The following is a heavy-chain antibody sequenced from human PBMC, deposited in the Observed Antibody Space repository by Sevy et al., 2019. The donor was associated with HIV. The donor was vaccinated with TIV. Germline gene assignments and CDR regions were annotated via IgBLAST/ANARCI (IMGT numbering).Heavy chain of an antibody. J-gene: IGHJ3*02. CDR2: EAGSGGST. D-gene: IGHD2-21*02. CDR1: GFTFNVYG. V-gene: IGHV3-23*01. CDR3: AKDLGDPVAFDI. Sequence: GGSLRLSCAASGFTFNVYGMHWVRQAPGKGLEWVSGEAGSGGSTYHADSVKGRFTISRDDSKSTLYLQMNSLRAEDTAVYYCAKDLGDPVAFDIWGQGTMVTVSS.